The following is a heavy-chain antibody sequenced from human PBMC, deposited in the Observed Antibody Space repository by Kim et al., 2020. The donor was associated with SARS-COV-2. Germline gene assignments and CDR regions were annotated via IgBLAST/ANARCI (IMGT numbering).Heavy chain of an antibody. CDR1: GFTFSSYS. D-gene: IGHD6-13*01. CDR3: ARDLLAAASLGY. J-gene: IGHJ4*02. CDR2: ISSSSSYI. Sequence: GGSLRLSCAASGFTFSSYSMNWVRQAPGKGLEWVSSISSSSSYIYYADSVKGRFTISRDNAKNSLYLQMNSLRAEDTAVYYCARDLLAAASLGYWGQGTLVTVSS. V-gene: IGHV3-21*04.